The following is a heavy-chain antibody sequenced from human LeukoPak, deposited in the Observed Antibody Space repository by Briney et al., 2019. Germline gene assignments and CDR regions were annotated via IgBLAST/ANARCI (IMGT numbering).Heavy chain of an antibody. CDR1: GLILSNAW. J-gene: IGHJ4*02. Sequence: TGGSLRLSCAASGLILSNAWMTWVRQAPGKGLEWVARIKSKSDGGIKDYAAPVKGTFTISRDDSENTVYLQMNSLKIEDTAVYYCATGRSGYFDSWGQGTLVFVSS. CDR2: IKSKSDGGIK. CDR3: ATGRSGYFDS. V-gene: IGHV3-15*01.